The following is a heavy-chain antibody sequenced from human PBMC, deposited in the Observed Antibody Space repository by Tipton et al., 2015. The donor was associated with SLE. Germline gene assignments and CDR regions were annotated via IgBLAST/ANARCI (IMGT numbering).Heavy chain of an antibody. CDR1: GGSFSGYY. Sequence: TLSLTCAVYGGSFSGYYWSWIRQPPGKGLEWIGSTYQSGSTYYNPSLKSRVTITVDTSKNQFSLRLSSVTAADTAVFYCARQSPGYFDYGGQGTLVTVSS. V-gene: IGHV4-34*01. CDR2: TYQSGST. J-gene: IGHJ4*02. CDR3: ARQSPGYFDY.